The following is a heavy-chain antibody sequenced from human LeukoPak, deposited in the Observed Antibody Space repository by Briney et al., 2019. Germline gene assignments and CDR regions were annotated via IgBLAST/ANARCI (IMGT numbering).Heavy chain of an antibody. D-gene: IGHD3-22*01. CDR3: AKKGYYDGSGYYMYYFDH. J-gene: IGHJ4*02. CDR2: ISGSGGTT. Sequence: GGSLRLSCAASGFTFSSYSMDWVRQAPGKGLEWISYISGSGGTTYYADSVKGRFTISRDNSKNTLHLQMNSLRAEDTAVYYCAKKGYYDGSGYYMYYFDHWGQGTLVTVSP. CDR1: GFTFSSYS. V-gene: IGHV3-23*01.